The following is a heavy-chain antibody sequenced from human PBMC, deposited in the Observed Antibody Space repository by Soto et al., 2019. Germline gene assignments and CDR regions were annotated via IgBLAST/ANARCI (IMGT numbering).Heavy chain of an antibody. CDR1: GFTFSSYA. D-gene: IGHD3-22*01. J-gene: IGHJ4*02. CDR3: AKDGNYYDSSGYYLDY. Sequence: GGSLRLSCAASGFTFSSYAMSWVRQAPGKGLEWVSAISGSGGSTYYADSVKGRFTISRDNSKSTLYLQMNSLRAEDTAVYYCAKDGNYYDSSGYYLDYWGQGTLVTVSS. CDR2: ISGSGGST. V-gene: IGHV3-23*01.